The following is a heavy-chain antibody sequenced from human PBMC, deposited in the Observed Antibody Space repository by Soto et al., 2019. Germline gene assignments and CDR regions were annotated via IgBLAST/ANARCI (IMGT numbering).Heavy chain of an antibody. CDR3: AKQVGIDY. J-gene: IGHJ4*02. CDR2: IKQDGSEK. V-gene: IGHV3-7*05. CDR1: GFTFNTYW. Sequence: GGSLRLSCVASGFTFNTYWMSWVRQAPGKGLEWVANIKQDGSEKYYVDSVKGRFTISRDNAKNSLYLQMNSLRAEDTAVYYCAKQVGIDYWGQGTLVTVSS. D-gene: IGHD1-26*01.